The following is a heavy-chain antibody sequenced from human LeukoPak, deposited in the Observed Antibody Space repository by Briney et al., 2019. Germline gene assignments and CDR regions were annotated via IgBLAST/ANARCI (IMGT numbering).Heavy chain of an antibody. CDR1: GGSFSGYY. V-gene: IGHV4-34*01. J-gene: IGHJ4*02. D-gene: IGHD3-22*01. CDR3: AILDPHYYDSSGYYPLGRDFDY. Sequence: SETLSLTCAVYGGSFSGYYWSWIRQPPGKGLEWIGEINHSGSTNYNPSLKSRVTISVDKSKNQFSLKLSSVTAADTAVYYCAILDPHYYDSSGYYPLGRDFDYWGQGTLVTVSS. CDR2: INHSGST.